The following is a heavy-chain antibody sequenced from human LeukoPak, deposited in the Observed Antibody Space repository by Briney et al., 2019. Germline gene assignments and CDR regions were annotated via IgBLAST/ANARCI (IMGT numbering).Heavy chain of an antibody. Sequence: SETLSLTCAVYGGSFSGYYWSWIRQPPGKGLEWIGEINHSGSTNYNPSLKSRVTISVDTSKNQFSLRLTSVTAADTAVYFCARDRYYYDTNGKADWFDPWGQGTLVTVSS. J-gene: IGHJ5*02. D-gene: IGHD3-22*01. V-gene: IGHV4-34*01. CDR3: ARDRYYYDTNGKADWFDP. CDR2: INHSGST. CDR1: GGSFSGYY.